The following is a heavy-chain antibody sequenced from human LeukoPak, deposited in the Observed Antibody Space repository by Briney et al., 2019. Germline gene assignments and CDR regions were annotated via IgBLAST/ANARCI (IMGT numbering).Heavy chain of an antibody. Sequence: GGSLRLSCAASGFTFSSYWMSWVRQAPGKGLEWVANIKQDGSEKYYADSVKGRFTISRDNSKNTLYLQMNSLRAEDTAVYYRARAVYGSGSYYDHFDYCGQGTLVTVSS. CDR1: GFTFSSYW. CDR3: ARAVYGSGSYYDHFDY. D-gene: IGHD3-10*01. CDR2: IKQDGSEK. V-gene: IGHV3-7*03. J-gene: IGHJ4*02.